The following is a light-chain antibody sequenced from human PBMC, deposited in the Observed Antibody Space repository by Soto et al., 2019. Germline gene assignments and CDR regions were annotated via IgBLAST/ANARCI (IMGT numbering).Light chain of an antibody. CDR1: QRVSSRY. CDR2: GSS. V-gene: IGKV3-20*01. J-gene: IGKJ1*01. Sequence: EIVLTQSPGTLSLSPGERATISCRASQRVSSRYFAWFQQRPGQVPRLLIFGSSSRAPGIPDRFSGSGSGTDFTLTISRLEPEDFGVHYCQQYYHSPRTFGQGTKVDIK. CDR3: QQYYHSPRT.